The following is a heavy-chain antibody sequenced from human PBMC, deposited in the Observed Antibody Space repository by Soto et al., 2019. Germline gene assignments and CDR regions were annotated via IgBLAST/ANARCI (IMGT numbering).Heavy chain of an antibody. CDR1: VFTCSTYS. D-gene: IGHD2-2*02. V-gene: IGHV3-21*01. CDR2: ISSRSDI. J-gene: IGHJ6*02. CDR3: AREYTAWPLAYGLDV. Sequence: WWSLRLSCLGSVFTCSTYSINWCRQAPGKGLEWVSSISSRSDIYYADSVKGRFTISRDNAKNSVSLQMNSLRAEDTAVYYCAREYTAWPLAYGLDVWGQGTTVTVSS.